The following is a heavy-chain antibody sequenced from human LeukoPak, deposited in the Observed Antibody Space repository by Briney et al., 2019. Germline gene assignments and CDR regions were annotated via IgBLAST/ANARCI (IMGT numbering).Heavy chain of an antibody. CDR2: IYYSGST. CDR3: ARIPLKWELRP. V-gene: IGHV4-59*01. D-gene: IGHD1-26*01. Sequence: SETLSLTCTVSGGSISSYYWSWLRQPPGKGLEWIGYIYYSGSTNYNPSLKSRVTISVDTSKNQFSLKLSSVTAADTAVYYCARIPLKWELRPWGQGTLVTVSS. CDR1: GGSISSYY. J-gene: IGHJ5*02.